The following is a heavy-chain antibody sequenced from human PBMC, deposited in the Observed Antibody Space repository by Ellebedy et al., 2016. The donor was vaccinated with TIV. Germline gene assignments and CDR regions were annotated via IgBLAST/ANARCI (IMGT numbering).Heavy chain of an antibody. CDR1: GDTFTSYD. D-gene: IGHD4-17*01. CDR3: ARDRFRGDYASYYYYGMDV. CDR2: MNPNSGNT. J-gene: IGHJ6*02. V-gene: IGHV1-8*01. Sequence: ASVKVSCKASGDTFTSYDLNWVRQATGQGLEWMGWMNPNSGNTGYAQKFQGRVTMTTDTSTSTAYMELRSLRSDDTAVYYCARDRFRGDYASYYYYGMDVWGQGTTVTVSS.